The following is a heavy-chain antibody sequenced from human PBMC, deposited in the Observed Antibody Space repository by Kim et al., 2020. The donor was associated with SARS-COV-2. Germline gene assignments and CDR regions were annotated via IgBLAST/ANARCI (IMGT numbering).Heavy chain of an antibody. Sequence: GGSLRLSCAASGFTFSSYAMSWVRQAPGKGLEWVSAISSSGGSASYADSVKGRFTISRDNSKNTLYLQMNSLTTEDTALYYCAKVLAAYYFDCWGQGALVTVSS. D-gene: IGHD1-1*01. CDR2: ISSSGGSA. V-gene: IGHV3-23*01. CDR1: GFTFSSYA. CDR3: AKVLAAYYFDC. J-gene: IGHJ4*02.